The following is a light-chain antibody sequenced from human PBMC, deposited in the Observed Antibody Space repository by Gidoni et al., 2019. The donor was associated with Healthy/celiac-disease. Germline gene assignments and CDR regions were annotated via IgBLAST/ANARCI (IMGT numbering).Light chain of an antibody. Sequence: EIVLTQSPGTLSLSPGERATLSCRASQSVSSSYLAWYQQKPGQAPRLLIYAASSRATGLPDRFSGSGPGTDFTLTISRLEPEDFAVYYCQQYGSSTWTFGQGTKVEIK. CDR3: QQYGSSTWT. V-gene: IGKV3-20*01. J-gene: IGKJ1*01. CDR2: AAS. CDR1: QSVSSSY.